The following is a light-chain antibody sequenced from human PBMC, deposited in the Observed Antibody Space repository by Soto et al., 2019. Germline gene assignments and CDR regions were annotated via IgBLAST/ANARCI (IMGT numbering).Light chain of an antibody. CDR3: CSYASGSTLV. Sequence: QSALTQPASVSGSPGQSITISCTGTSSDVGTYNLVSWYQHHPGKVPKLMIYEVDKRPSGVSNRFSGSKSANTASLTISGLQAEDEPDYYCCSYASGSTLVFGGGTKVTVL. J-gene: IGLJ2*01. CDR1: SSDVGTYNL. V-gene: IGLV2-23*02. CDR2: EVD.